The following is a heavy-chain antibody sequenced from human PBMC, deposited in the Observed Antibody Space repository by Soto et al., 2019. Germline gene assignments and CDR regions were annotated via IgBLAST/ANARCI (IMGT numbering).Heavy chain of an antibody. Sequence: PGGSLRLSCAASGFTVSSDYMSWVRQAPGKGLEWVSVIYTGGSTYYADSVKGRFTFSRDNSKNTLYLQMNSLRAEDTAVYYCALSTPEWFGELYDYWGQGTLVTVSS. V-gene: IGHV3-53*01. J-gene: IGHJ4*02. CDR3: ALSTPEWFGELYDY. CDR1: GFTVSSDY. D-gene: IGHD3-10*01. CDR2: IYTGGST.